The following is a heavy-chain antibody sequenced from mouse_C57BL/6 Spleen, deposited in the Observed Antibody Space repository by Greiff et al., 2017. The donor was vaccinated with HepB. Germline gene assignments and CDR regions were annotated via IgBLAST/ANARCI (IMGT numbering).Heavy chain of an antibody. D-gene: IGHD1-1*01. V-gene: IGHV1-64*01. CDR3: AREGDYYGSRDFDY. Sequence: QVQLQQPGAELVKPGASVKLSCKASGYTFTSYWMHWVKQRPGQGLEWIGMIHPNSGSTNYNEKFKSKATLTVDKSSSTAYMQLSSLTSEDSAVYYWAREGDYYGSRDFDYWGQGTTLTVSS. J-gene: IGHJ2*01. CDR2: IHPNSGST. CDR1: GYTFTSYW.